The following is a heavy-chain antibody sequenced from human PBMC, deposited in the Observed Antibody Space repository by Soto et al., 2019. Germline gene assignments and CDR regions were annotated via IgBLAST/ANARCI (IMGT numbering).Heavy chain of an antibody. CDR3: TRANWYSEY. J-gene: IGHJ4*02. Sequence: QVQLQESGPGLVKPSETLSLTCSVSGGSISNHYWSWIGQPPGRGLEWIGYIYYNGNTNYNPSLKSRVSMSVDTSRNQISLKLTTVTAAATAVYYCTRANWYSEYWGQGTLVTVSS. V-gene: IGHV4-59*11. CDR2: IYYNGNT. CDR1: GGSISNHY. D-gene: IGHD7-27*01.